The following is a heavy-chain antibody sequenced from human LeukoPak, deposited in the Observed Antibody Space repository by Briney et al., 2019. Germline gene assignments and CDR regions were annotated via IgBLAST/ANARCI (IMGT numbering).Heavy chain of an antibody. V-gene: IGHV3-11*01. CDR3: ARDGAYDDASGYRADF. CDR1: GFRFNDYY. D-gene: IGHD3-22*01. CDR2: ISHSGPTV. J-gene: IGHJ4*02. Sequence: GGSLRLSCTASGFRFNDYYMNWFRQPPGKGLEWLSYISHSGPTVQYADSVRGRFTVSRDNHKNTLYFQMNSLRVEDTALYYCARDGAYDDASGYRADFWGQGTLVTVSS.